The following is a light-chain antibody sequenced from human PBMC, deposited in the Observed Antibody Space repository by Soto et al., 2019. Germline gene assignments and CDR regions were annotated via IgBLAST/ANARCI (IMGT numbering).Light chain of an antibody. CDR1: QSISSY. Sequence: DIQMTQSPSSLSASVVDRVTITCRASQSISSYLNWYQQKPGKAPKLLIYAASSLQSGVPSRFSGSGSGTDFTLTISSLQPEDFATYYCQQSYSTPVTFGPGTKVDIK. CDR3: QQSYSTPVT. J-gene: IGKJ3*01. CDR2: AAS. V-gene: IGKV1-39*01.